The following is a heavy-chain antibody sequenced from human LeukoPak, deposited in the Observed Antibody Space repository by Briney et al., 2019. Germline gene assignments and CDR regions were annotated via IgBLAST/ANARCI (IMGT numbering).Heavy chain of an antibody. CDR1: GYTFTSYY. Sequence: ASVKVSCKASGYTFTSYYMHWVRQAPRQGLEWMGIINPSGGSTSYAQKFQGRVTMTRDTSTSTVYMELSSLRSEDTAVYYCARDGPRIAALGEDFDYWGQGTLVTVSS. CDR3: ARDGPRIAALGEDFDY. J-gene: IGHJ4*02. D-gene: IGHD6-6*01. V-gene: IGHV1-46*01. CDR2: INPSGGST.